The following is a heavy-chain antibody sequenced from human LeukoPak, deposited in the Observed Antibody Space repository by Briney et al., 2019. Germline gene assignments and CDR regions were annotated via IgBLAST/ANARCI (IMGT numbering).Heavy chain of an antibody. D-gene: IGHD3-3*01. CDR2: IRRDGSNK. J-gene: IGHJ4*02. CDR1: GFTFSSYG. Sequence: GGSLRLSCAASGFTFSSYGMHWVRQAPGKGLEWVTFIRRDGSNKYYADSVKGRFSISRDNSRNTLYLQMNSLRAEDTAVYYCAKDSLGVVIMGYFDYWGQGTLVTVSS. V-gene: IGHV3-30*02. CDR3: AKDSLGVVIMGYFDY.